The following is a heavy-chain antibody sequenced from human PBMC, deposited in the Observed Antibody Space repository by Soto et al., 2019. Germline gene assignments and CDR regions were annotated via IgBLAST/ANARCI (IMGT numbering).Heavy chain of an antibody. D-gene: IGHD3-3*02. CDR2: IYYSGST. CDR3: ARLRSYILDV. J-gene: IGHJ6*02. CDR1: GGSISSSSYY. V-gene: IGHV4-39*01. Sequence: PSETLSLTCTVSGGSISSSSYYWGWIRQPPGKGLEWIGSIYYSGSTYYNPSLKSRVTISVDTPKNQFSLKLSSVTAADTAVYYCARLRSYILDVWGQGTTVTVSS.